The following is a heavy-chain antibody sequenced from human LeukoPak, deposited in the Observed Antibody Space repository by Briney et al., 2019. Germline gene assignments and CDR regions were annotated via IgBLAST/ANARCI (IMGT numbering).Heavy chain of an antibody. V-gene: IGHV3-23*01. D-gene: IGHD1-1*01. CDR1: GFTFSSYA. J-gene: IGHJ6*03. Sequence: PGGSLRLSCAASGFTFSSYAMSWVRQAPGKGLEWVSAISGSGGSTYYADSVKGRFTISRDNSKNTLYLQMNSLRAEDTAVYYCAKDCHNWNDLYYYYMDVWGKGTTVTVSS. CDR3: AKDCHNWNDLYYYYMDV. CDR2: ISGSGGST.